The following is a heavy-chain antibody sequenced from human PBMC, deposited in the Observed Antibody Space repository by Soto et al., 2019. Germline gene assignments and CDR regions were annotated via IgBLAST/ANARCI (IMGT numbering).Heavy chain of an antibody. D-gene: IGHD3-22*01. CDR2: ISSSSSYI. CDR1: GFTFSSYS. J-gene: IGHJ4*02. Sequence: GGSLRLSCAASGFTFSSYSMNWVRQAPGKGLEWVSSISSSSSYIYYADSVEGRFTISRDNAKNSLYLQMNSLRAEDTAVYYCARDSTHYYDSSVGFDYWGQGTLVTVSS. CDR3: ARDSTHYYDSSVGFDY. V-gene: IGHV3-21*01.